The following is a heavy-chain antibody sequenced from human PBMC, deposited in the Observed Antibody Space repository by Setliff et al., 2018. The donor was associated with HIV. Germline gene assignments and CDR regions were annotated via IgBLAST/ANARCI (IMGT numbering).Heavy chain of an antibody. D-gene: IGHD3-9*01. Sequence: SETLSLTCAVSGYSISSGYYWGWVRQSPGKGLEWIGSIYHSGSTHYNPSLKSRVTMSVDTSKNQFSLKLSSVTAADTAVYYCARYNYDFLTGYYPIDYWGQGTLVTVSS. CDR1: GYSISSGYY. CDR3: ARYNYDFLTGYYPIDY. J-gene: IGHJ4*02. CDR2: IYHSGST. V-gene: IGHV4-38-2*01.